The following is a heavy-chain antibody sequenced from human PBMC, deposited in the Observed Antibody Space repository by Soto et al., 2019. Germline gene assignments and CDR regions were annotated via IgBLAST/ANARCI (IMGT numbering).Heavy chain of an antibody. D-gene: IGHD3-22*01. Sequence: PSETLSLTCAVYGGSFSGYYWSWIRQPPGKGLEWIGEINHSGSTNYNPSLKSRVTISVDTSKNQFSLKLSSVTAADTAVYYCARGSNYDSSGYYRPRTPGYMGYWGQGTLVTVSS. CDR3: ARGSNYDSSGYYRPRTPGYMGY. CDR2: INHSGST. V-gene: IGHV4-34*01. J-gene: IGHJ4*02. CDR1: GGSFSGYY.